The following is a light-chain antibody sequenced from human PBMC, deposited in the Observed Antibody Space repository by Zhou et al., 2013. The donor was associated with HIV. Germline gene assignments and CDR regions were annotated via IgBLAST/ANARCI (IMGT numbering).Light chain of an antibody. J-gene: IGKJ3*01. CDR3: QQYDNWPPKFT. Sequence: EIVMTQSPGTLSVSPGEKATLSCRASQSVGSHLAWYQQKPGQPPRLLIYGASSRAIGIPARFSGSGSGTEFTLTISSLQSEDFAAYYCQQYDNWPPKFTFGPGTKVDVK. CDR1: QSVGSH. V-gene: IGKV3-15*01. CDR2: GAS.